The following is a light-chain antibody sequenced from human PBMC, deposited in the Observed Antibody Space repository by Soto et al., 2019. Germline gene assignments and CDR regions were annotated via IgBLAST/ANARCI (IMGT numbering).Light chain of an antibody. J-gene: IGKJ5*01. V-gene: IGKV1-33*01. CDR3: QQSHTLPIT. CDR2: DAS. CDR1: QDIINY. Sequence: DIQMTQSPSSLSASVGDRVTITCQASQDIINYLNWYQQKPGKAPKILIYDASNLETGVPSRFSGSGSNTDFISTISSLQPEDIATYYCQQSHTLPITFGQGTRLDIK.